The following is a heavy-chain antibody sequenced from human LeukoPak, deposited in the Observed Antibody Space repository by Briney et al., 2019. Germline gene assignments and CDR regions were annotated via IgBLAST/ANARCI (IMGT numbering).Heavy chain of an antibody. CDR1: GDSISSSSSY. CDR3: ARVGYYYDSSGYIFDY. D-gene: IGHD3-22*01. V-gene: IGHV4-61*01. J-gene: IGHJ4*02. Sequence: PSETLSLTCTVSGDSISSSSSYWSWIRQPPGKGLEWIGYIYYSGSTNYNPSLKSRVTISVDTSKNQFSLKLSSVTAADTAVCYCARVGYYYDSSGYIFDYWGQGTLVTVSS. CDR2: IYYSGST.